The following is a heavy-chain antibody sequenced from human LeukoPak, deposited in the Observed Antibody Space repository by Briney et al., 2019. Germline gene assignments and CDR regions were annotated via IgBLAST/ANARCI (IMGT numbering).Heavy chain of an antibody. D-gene: IGHD4-23*01. Sequence: PGGSLRLSCAASGFTFSSYSMNWVRQAPGKGLEWVSSISSSSSYIYYADSVKGRFTISRDNAKNSLYLQMNSLRAEDTAVYYCARDDSGGNSYYFDYWGQGTLVTVSS. CDR2: ISSSSSYI. J-gene: IGHJ4*02. CDR3: ARDDSGGNSYYFDY. CDR1: GFTFSSYS. V-gene: IGHV3-21*01.